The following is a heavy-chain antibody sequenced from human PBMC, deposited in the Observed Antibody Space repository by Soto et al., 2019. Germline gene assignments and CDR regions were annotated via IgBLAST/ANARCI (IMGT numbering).Heavy chain of an antibody. CDR3: ARMATFGSFNWFDP. D-gene: IGHD3-16*01. CDR2: MNPGSGDT. V-gene: IGHV1-8*01. J-gene: IGHJ5*01. CDR1: GYSFTNND. Sequence: GASVKISCKASGYSFTNNDVSWVRQATGQGLEWMGWMNPGSGDTGYAQKFQGRVTMTRDISIATAYMELSSLRSDDTAIYYCARMATFGSFNWFDPWGQGTTVTVSS.